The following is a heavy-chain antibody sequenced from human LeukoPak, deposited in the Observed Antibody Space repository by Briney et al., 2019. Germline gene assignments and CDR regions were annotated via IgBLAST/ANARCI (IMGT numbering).Heavy chain of an antibody. V-gene: IGHV4-31*03. J-gene: IGHJ4*02. CDR2: IYYSGST. CDR1: GGSISSGGYY. Sequence: SETLSLTCTVSGGSISSGGYYWSWIRQHPGKGLEWIGYIYYSGSTYYNPSLKSRVTISVDTSKNQFSLKLSSVTAADTAVYYCAREPTAMVRGVITDFDYWGQGTLVTVSS. CDR3: AREPTAMVRGVITDFDY. D-gene: IGHD3-10*01.